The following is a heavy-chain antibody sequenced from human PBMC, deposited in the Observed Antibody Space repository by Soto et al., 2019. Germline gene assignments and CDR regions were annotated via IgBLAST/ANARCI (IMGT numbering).Heavy chain of an antibody. D-gene: IGHD5-18*01. V-gene: IGHV3-74*01. J-gene: IGHJ6*02. CDR3: ARGIQYRYGMDV. CDR1: GFTFSNHW. Sequence: EVQLVESGGGLVQPGGSLRLSCAVAGFTFSNHWMHWVRQAPGKGLVWVSRINSDGSSTFYADSVKGRFTISRDNAKNTVYLQMNSLRGDDTAVYYCARGIQYRYGMDVWGQGTTVTVSS. CDR2: INSDGSST.